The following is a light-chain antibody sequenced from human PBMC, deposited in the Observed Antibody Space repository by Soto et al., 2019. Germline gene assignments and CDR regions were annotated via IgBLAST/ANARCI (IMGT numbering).Light chain of an antibody. J-gene: IGKJ5*01. CDR3: QHSYNMPIA. CDR2: AAS. Sequence: IQLTQSPSSLSASVVDIVNINCRASQGISSALAWYQQKPGRAPRLLIYAASTLQSGVPSRFTGSGSGTEFTLTITGLQPEDFATYYCQHSYNMPIAFGQGTRREI. V-gene: IGKV1-39*01. CDR1: QGISSA.